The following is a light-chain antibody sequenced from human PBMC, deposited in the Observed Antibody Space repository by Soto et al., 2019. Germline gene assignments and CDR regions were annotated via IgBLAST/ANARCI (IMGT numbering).Light chain of an antibody. CDR1: SSDVGGYNY. V-gene: IGLV2-14*01. CDR2: DVS. CDR3: SSYTSSSTLLYA. J-gene: IGLJ1*01. Sequence: QSALTQPASVSGSPGQSITISCTGTSSDVGGYNYVSWYQQHPGKAPKLMIYDVSNRPSGVSNRFSGSKSGNTASLTISELQAEDEADYYCSSYTSSSTLLYAFGTGTKLTVL.